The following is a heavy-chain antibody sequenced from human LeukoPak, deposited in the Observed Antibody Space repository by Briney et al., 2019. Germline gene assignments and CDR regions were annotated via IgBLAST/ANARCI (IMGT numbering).Heavy chain of an antibody. CDR3: ARDANDYASPPDY. V-gene: IGHV3-7*01. CDR2: INQDGSAQ. CDR1: GFTFSNYY. D-gene: IGHD3-16*01. J-gene: IGHJ4*02. Sequence: GGSLRLSCAASGFTFSNYYMTWVRQAPGKGLEWVANINQDGSAQYYVDSVKGRFTISRDNAKSSLYLQMSSLRAEDTALYYCARDANDYASPPDYWGQGTLVTVSS.